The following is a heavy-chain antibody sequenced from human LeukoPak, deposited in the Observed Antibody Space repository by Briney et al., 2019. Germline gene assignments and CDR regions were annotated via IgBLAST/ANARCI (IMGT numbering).Heavy chain of an antibody. CDR1: GFTFSTFA. V-gene: IGHV3-23*01. CDR3: ARAYCGGDCYSDLDY. Sequence: GGSLRLSCAASGFTFSTFAVIWVRQPPGKGLEWVSSIFPSGGEIHYADSVRGRFTISRDNSKNTLYLQMNSLRAEDTAVYYCARAYCGGDCYSDLDYWGQGTLVTVSS. J-gene: IGHJ4*02. D-gene: IGHD2-21*02. CDR2: IFPSGGEI.